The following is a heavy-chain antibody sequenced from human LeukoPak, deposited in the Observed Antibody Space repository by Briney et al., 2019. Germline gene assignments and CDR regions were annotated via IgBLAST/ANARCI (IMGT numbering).Heavy chain of an antibody. CDR3: ARDRTFCTSTSCYKDY. CDR1: GITVSTNY. V-gene: IGHV3-66*01. Sequence: GGSLRLSCEASGITVSTNYMSWVRQAPGKGLEWVSLIYSGGDTYYADSVKGRFTISRDSSKNTLFLQMNSLRAEDTAMYYCARDRTFCTSTSCYKDYWGQGTLVTVSS. J-gene: IGHJ4*02. D-gene: IGHD2-2*02. CDR2: IYSGGDT.